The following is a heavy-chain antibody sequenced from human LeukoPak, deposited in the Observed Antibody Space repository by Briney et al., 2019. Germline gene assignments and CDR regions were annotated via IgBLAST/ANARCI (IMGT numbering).Heavy chain of an antibody. D-gene: IGHD3-9*01. V-gene: IGHV1-18*01. CDR2: TSAYNGNT. CDR3: ARDVYYDILTGDYYYYMDV. CDR1: GYTFTSYG. Sequence: GASVKVSCKASGYTFTSYGISWVRQAPGQGLEWMGWTSAYNGNTNYAQKLQGRVTMTTDTSTSTAYMELRSLRSDDTAVYYCARDVYYDILTGDYYYYMDVWGQGTTVTVSS. J-gene: IGHJ6*03.